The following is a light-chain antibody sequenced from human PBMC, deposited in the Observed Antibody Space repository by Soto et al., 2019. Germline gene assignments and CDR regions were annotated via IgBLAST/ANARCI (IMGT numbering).Light chain of an antibody. CDR2: GTS. CDR3: LQDYNYPRT. V-gene: IGKV1-6*01. J-gene: IGKJ1*01. CDR1: QDIRTD. Sequence: AIQMTQSPPSLSASVGYRVTISCRASQDIRTDLGWYQQRPGEAPKLLIYGTSTLQSGVPSRFSGSGSGTDFTLTISSLQPEDFATYYCLQDYNYPRTFGQGTKVDIK.